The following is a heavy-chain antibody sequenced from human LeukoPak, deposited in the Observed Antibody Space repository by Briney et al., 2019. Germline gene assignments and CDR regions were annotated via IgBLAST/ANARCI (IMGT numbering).Heavy chain of an antibody. V-gene: IGHV3-21*01. CDR3: ARDRDDYGDYSH. CDR2: ISSSSSYI. D-gene: IGHD4-17*01. J-gene: IGHJ4*02. CDR1: GFTFSSYS. Sequence: PGGSLRLSCAASGFTFSSYSMNWVRQAPGKGLEWVSSISSSSSYIYYADSVKGRFTISRDNAKNSLYLQMNSLRAEDTAVYYCARDRDDYGDYSHWGQGTLVTVSS.